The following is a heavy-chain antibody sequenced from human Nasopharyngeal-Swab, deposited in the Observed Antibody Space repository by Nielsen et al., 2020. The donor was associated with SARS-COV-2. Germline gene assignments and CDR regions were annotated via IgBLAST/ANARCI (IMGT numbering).Heavy chain of an antibody. CDR1: GFTFSSYS. J-gene: IGHJ6*02. Sequence: GESLKISWAASGFTFSSYSMNWVRQAPGKGLEWVSSISSNSRYIYYADSVKGRFTISRDNAKNSLYLQMNSLRAEDTAVYYCARDGPELWSYYYYYGMDVWGQGTTVTVSS. V-gene: IGHV3-21*01. CDR2: ISSNSRYI. CDR3: ARDGPELWSYYYYYGMDV. D-gene: IGHD5-18*01.